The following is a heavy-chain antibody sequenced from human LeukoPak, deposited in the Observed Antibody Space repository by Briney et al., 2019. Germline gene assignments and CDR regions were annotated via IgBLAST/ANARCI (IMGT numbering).Heavy chain of an antibody. J-gene: IGHJ4*02. V-gene: IGHV3-7*01. Sequence: GGSLRLSCAASGFTFSSYWMSWVRQAPGEGLEWVGNIKQDGSEKYYVDSVKGRFTSSRDNAKNSLYLKMNSLRAEDTAVYYCASSPLWFGEYYFDYWGQGTLVTVSS. CDR2: IKQDGSEK. CDR3: ASSPLWFGEYYFDY. D-gene: IGHD3-10*01. CDR1: GFTFSSYW.